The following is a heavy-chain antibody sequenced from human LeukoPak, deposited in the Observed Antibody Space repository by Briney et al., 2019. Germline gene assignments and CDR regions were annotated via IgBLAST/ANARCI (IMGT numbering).Heavy chain of an antibody. CDR3: ASWGIAVAGEYFQH. V-gene: IGHV3-23*01. D-gene: IGHD6-19*01. Sequence: GGSLRLSCAASGFAFSSYAMSWVRQAPGKGLEWVSAISGSGGSTYYADSVKGRFTISRDNSKNTLYLQMNSLRAEDTAVYYCASWGIAVAGEYFQHWGQGTLVTVSS. CDR1: GFAFSSYA. J-gene: IGHJ1*01. CDR2: ISGSGGST.